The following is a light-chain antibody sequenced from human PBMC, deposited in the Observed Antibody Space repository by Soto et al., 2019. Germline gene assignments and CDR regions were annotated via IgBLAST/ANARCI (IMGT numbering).Light chain of an antibody. CDR2: SSS. CDR3: QQYSDLPMT. CDR1: QSVSSY. V-gene: IGKV3-15*01. J-gene: IGKJ5*01. Sequence: EIAMTQSPATLSVSPGERATLSCLASQSVSSYLAWYQQKPGQAPRLLIYSSSTRATDIPARFSGSASGTGFTLTISRLEPEDFAVYFCQQYSDLPMTFGQGTRLEIK.